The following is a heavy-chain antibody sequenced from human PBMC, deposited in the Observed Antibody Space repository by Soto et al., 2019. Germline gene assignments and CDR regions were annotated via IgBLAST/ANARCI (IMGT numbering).Heavy chain of an antibody. Sequence: PGGSLRLSCVASGFSISTHALTWVRQAPGQGLEWVSSFSGRSGDTYYAASVKGRFTISGDSSKNTVILQMNNLRADDTAVYYCARDSSAWPNYFDSWGQGIQVTVSS. CDR2: FSGRSGDT. CDR1: GFSISTHA. D-gene: IGHD6-19*01. V-gene: IGHV3-23*01. CDR3: ARDSSAWPNYFDS. J-gene: IGHJ4*02.